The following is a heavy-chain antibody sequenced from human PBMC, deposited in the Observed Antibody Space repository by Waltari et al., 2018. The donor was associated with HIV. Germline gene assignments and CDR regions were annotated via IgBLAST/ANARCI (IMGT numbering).Heavy chain of an antibody. CDR1: GASITNGGFF. Sequence: QVELQESGPGLVEPSQRLSLNCSVSGASITNGGFFWGWVIQDPVKGLAWTCYVDYYTGKESFNPALWGWVAISVAKAQKQFSLTLDLVTGAETAVYYWVRRGDWSGSRGWMGGAFDLWGRGTTVIVSA. J-gene: IGHJ3*01. CDR2: VDYYTGKE. D-gene: IGHD3-3*01. CDR3: VRRGDWSGSRGWMGGAFDL. V-gene: IGHV4-31*03.